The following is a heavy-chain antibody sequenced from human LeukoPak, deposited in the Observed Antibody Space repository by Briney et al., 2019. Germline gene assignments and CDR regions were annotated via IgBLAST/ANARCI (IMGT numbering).Heavy chain of an antibody. CDR2: MEKELNGYAT. V-gene: IGHV3-73*01. Sequence: GGSLRLSCAASGFTFSVSSVHWVRQASGKGLEWIGLMEKELNGYATAYAASVRGRFTISRDDSQNTAYLQMDSLKTEDTALYYFPRDSETYNWLDPWGQGTLVTASS. CDR1: GFTFSVSS. CDR3: PRDSETYNWLDP. D-gene: IGHD1-26*01. J-gene: IGHJ5*02.